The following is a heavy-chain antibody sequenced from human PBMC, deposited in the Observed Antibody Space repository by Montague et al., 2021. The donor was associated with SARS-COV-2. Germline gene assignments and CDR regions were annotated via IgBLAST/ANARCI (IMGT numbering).Heavy chain of an antibody. V-gene: IGHV4-34*01. CDR3: ARVREEPAAMRIFSLGRSYYGMDV. CDR1: GGSFSGYY. J-gene: IGHJ6*02. D-gene: IGHD2-2*01. CDR2: INHSGST. Sequence: SETLSLTCAVYGGSFSGYYWSWIRQPPGKGLEWIGEINHSGSTNYNPSLKSRVTISVDTSKNQFSLKLSSVTAADTAVYYCARVREEPAAMRIFSLGRSYYGMDVWGLGTTVTVSS.